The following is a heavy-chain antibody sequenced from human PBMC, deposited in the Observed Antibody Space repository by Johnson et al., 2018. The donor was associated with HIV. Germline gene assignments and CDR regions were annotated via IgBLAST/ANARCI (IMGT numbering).Heavy chain of an antibody. CDR3: ARDYGCALDI. Sequence: VQLVESGGGLVKPGGSLIVSCEASGLTFSDYYMSWIRQAPGKGLEWVSYISSSGSSRDYADSVKGRFTITRDNVKNSLYMQMNSLRVEDTAVYFCARDYGCALDIWGQGTMVTVSS. J-gene: IGHJ3*02. D-gene: IGHD3-16*01. CDR1: GLTFSDYY. CDR2: ISSSGSSR. V-gene: IGHV3-11*01.